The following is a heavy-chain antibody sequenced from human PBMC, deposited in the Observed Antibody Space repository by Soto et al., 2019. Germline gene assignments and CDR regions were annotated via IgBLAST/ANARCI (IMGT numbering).Heavy chain of an antibody. CDR2: ISYDGSNK. J-gene: IGHJ4*02. V-gene: IGHV3-30*18. CDR3: AKEGNYYDSSGYYSGFDY. CDR1: GFTFSSYG. D-gene: IGHD3-22*01. Sequence: VGSLRLSCAASGFTFSSYGMHWVRQAPGKGLEWVAVISYDGSNKYYADSVKGRFTISRDNSKNTLYLQMNSLRAEDTAVYYCAKEGNYYDSSGYYSGFDYWGQGTLVTVSS.